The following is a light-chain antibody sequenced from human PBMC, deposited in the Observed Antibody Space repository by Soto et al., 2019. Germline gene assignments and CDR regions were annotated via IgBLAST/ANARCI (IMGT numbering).Light chain of an antibody. Sequence: SGLTQPASVSGSPGRSVTMSCTGTSGDIGSYNRVSWYQQHPGKAPKLIIYEVTDRPSGVSNRFSGSKSGNTASLTISGLQAEDEAEYYCSSYTNINTRACVFGTGTKVTVL. J-gene: IGLJ1*01. CDR1: SGDIGSYNR. CDR2: EVT. V-gene: IGLV2-14*01. CDR3: SSYTNINTRACV.